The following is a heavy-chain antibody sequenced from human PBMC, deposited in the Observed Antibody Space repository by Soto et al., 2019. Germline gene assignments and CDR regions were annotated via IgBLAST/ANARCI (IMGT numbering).Heavy chain of an antibody. V-gene: IGHV4-59*08. Sequence: QVQLQESGPGLVKPSETLSLTSAVSGASMNTYYWIWIRQPPGKGLEWIWYFYYSGLTNYNPSLKRRVTILMDTSKNQFSLKLGSVTAADPAVYFCARGNTHGYYYMDVWGRGTTVTVSS. CDR2: FYYSGLT. J-gene: IGHJ6*03. D-gene: IGHD3-22*01. CDR1: GASMNTYY. CDR3: ARGNTHGYYYMDV.